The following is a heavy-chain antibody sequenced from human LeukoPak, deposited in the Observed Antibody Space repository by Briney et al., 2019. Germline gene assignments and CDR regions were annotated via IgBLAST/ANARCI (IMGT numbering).Heavy chain of an antibody. Sequence: SETLSLTCTVSGGSISSYYWSWIRQPAGKGLEWIGRIYTSGSTNYNPSLKSRVTMSVDTSKNQFSLKLSSVTAADTAVYYCARETTRYSSGWYGDGKGLMDVWGKGTTVTVSS. D-gene: IGHD6-19*01. V-gene: IGHV4-4*07. J-gene: IGHJ6*03. CDR1: GGSISSYY. CDR3: ARETTRYSSGWYGDGKGLMDV. CDR2: IYTSGST.